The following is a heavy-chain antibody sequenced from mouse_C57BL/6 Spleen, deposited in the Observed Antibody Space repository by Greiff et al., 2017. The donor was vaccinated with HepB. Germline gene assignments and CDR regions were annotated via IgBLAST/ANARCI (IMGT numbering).Heavy chain of an antibody. V-gene: IGHV1-50*01. J-gene: IGHJ3*01. Sequence: QVQLQQPGAELVKPGASVKLSCKASGYTFTSYWMQWVKQRPGQGLEWIGEIDPSDSYTNYNQKFKGKATLTVDTSSSTAYMQLSSLTSEDSAVYYCARQDLTWFAYWGQGTLVTVAA. CDR2: IDPSDSYT. CDR3: ARQDLTWFAY. CDR1: GYTFTSYW.